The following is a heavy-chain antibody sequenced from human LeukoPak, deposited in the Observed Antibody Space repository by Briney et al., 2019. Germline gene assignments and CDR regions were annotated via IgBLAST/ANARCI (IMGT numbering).Heavy chain of an antibody. Sequence: GGSLRLSCAASGFTFSNYAMSWVRQAPGKGLEWVSAISGSVGSTYYTDSVKGRFTISRDNSKNTLYLQMNSLRAEDTAIYYCAKDGSGVVGLGDAFDTWGQGTMVTVSS. D-gene: IGHD3-22*01. CDR3: AKDGSGVVGLGDAFDT. CDR1: GFTFSNYA. V-gene: IGHV3-23*01. J-gene: IGHJ3*02. CDR2: ISGSVGST.